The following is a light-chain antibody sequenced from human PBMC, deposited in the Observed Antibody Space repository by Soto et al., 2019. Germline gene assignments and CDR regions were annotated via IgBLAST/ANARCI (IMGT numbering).Light chain of an antibody. CDR2: DDN. CDR3: VSWDSSLSAYV. J-gene: IGLJ1*01. CDR1: SSNIGSNC. V-gene: IGLV1-51*01. Sequence: QSVLTQPPSLSAAPGHKVTISCSGSSSNIGSNCFSCYQQLPGTAPKLLIYDDNKRPSGVPDRFSGSKSGTCASLCIIGLQTGDEADYYCVSWDSSLSAYVFGTGTKVTVL.